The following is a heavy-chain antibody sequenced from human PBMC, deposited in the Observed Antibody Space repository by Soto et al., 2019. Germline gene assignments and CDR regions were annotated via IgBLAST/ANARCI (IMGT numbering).Heavy chain of an antibody. D-gene: IGHD1-26*01. Sequence: SGPTLVNPTETLTLTCTVSGFSLSNARMGVSWIRQPPGKALEWLAHIFSNDEKSYSTSLKSRLTISKDTSKSRVVLTMTNMDPVDTATYYCARIQWELRDQEYYFDYWGQGTLVTVSS. CDR2: IFSNDEK. CDR3: ARIQWELRDQEYYFDY. J-gene: IGHJ4*02. V-gene: IGHV2-26*01. CDR1: GFSLSNARMG.